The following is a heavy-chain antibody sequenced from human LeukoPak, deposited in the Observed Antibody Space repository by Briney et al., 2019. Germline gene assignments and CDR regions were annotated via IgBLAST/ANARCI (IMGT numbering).Heavy chain of an antibody. CDR2: ISYDGSNE. D-gene: IGHD6-19*01. J-gene: IGHJ4*02. V-gene: IGHV3-30*04. CDR3: ASPAPRGYSSGWYGYFDY. CDR1: GFTFSSYA. Sequence: GGSLRLSCAASGFTFSSYAMHWVRQAPGKGLEWVAVISYDGSNEYYADSVKGRFTISRDNSKNTLYLQMNSLRAEDTAVYYCASPAPRGYSSGWYGYFDYWGQGTLVTVSS.